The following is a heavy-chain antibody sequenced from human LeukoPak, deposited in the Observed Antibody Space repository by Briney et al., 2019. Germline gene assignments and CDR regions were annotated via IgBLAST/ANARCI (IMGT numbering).Heavy chain of an antibody. Sequence: PGGSLRLSCAASGFSFINYRMSWVRQAPGKGVEGVANIKEEGSEKDYVYSVSGRFTISRDNARNSMNLQMNSLRAERTAVYYCARDWMGYCSSNSCYLYYMDVWGKGTTVTASS. CDR2: IKEEGSEK. D-gene: IGHD2-2*01. J-gene: IGHJ6*03. V-gene: IGHV3-7*01. CDR3: ARDWMGYCSSNSCYLYYMDV. CDR1: GFSFINYR.